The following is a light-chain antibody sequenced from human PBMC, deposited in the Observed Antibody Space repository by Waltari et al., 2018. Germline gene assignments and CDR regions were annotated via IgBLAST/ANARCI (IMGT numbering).Light chain of an antibody. CDR2: DVS. J-gene: IGLJ2*01. CDR3: SSYRSSFTYVV. Sequence: QSALTQPASVSGSPGQSSTISCTATSRSLGGFNYVSWYQQHPGKAPQLMLYDVSNRPSGVLNRFSGSKSGNTASLTISGLQAEDEADYYCSSYRSSFTYVVFGGGTKLTVL. V-gene: IGLV2-14*03. CDR1: SRSLGGFNY.